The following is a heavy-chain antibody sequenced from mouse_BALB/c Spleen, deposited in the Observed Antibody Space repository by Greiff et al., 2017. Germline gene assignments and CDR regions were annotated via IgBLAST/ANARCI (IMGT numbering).Heavy chain of an antibody. CDR3: TREGVRGAMDY. CDR2: IYPGSGST. J-gene: IGHJ4*01. CDR1: GYTFTSYW. V-gene: IGHV1S22*01. Sequence: LQQPGSELVRPGASVKLSCKASGYTFTSYWMHWVKQRPGQGLEWIGNIYPGSGSTNYDEKFKSKATLTVDTSSSTAYMQLSSLTSEDSAVYYCTREGVRGAMDYWGQGTSVTVSS.